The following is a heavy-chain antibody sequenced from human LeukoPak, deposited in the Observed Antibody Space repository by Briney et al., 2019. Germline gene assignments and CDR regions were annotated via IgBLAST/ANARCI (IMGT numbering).Heavy chain of an antibody. CDR3: ARANMVRGVGSFFDRNWFDP. CDR1: GGSISTSNYY. V-gene: IGHV4-39*07. CDR2: IFYSGST. J-gene: IGHJ5*02. D-gene: IGHD3-10*01. Sequence: SETLSLTCTVSGGSISTSNYYWGWIRQPPGKGLEWIGNIFYSGSTYYSPSLKSRVTISLDTSRNQFSLKLSSVTAADTAVYYCARANMVRGVGSFFDRNWFDPWGQGTLVTVSS.